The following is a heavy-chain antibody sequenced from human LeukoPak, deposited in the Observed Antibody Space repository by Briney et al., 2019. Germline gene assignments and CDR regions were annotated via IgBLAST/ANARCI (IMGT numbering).Heavy chain of an antibody. Sequence: GGSLRLSCVASGFTFSDYSMNWVRQAPGKGLEWISYISSSSSARFFADSVKGRFTISRDNAENSLYLQMNTLRDEDTAVYYCARGYRNGDSCYYNPWGQGTLVTVSS. CDR1: GFTFSDYS. CDR3: ARGYRNGDSCYYNP. V-gene: IGHV3-48*02. J-gene: IGHJ5*02. CDR2: ISSSSSAR. D-gene: IGHD2-15*01.